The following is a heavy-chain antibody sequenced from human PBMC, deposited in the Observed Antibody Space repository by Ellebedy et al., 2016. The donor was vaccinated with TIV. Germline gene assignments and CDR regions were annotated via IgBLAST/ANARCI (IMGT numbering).Heavy chain of an antibody. CDR3: ARASGTFLEYFDS. CDR1: ADMFVGYY. D-gene: IGHD1-26*01. Sequence: ASVKVSCKASADMFVGYYVHWVRHAPGQGLEWLGWINPNSGSTTYAQKFQGRVTMTRDTSISTAYMELSRLKSDDTATYYCARASGTFLEYFDSWGQGVLVTVSS. V-gene: IGHV1-2*02. CDR2: INPNSGST. J-gene: IGHJ4*02.